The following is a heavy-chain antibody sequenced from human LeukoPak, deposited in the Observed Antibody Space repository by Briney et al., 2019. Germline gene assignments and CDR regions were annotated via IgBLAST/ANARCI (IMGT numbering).Heavy chain of an antibody. CDR1: GFILRNNW. J-gene: IGHJ4*02. Sequence: GGSLRLSCAASGFILRNNWMHWVRQAQGKGLEWVSRISGDGSSTTYADSVKGRFIISRDNAKNTLYLQMNSLRAEDTALYYCARDIALAGNYLDYWGQGTLVTVSS. V-gene: IGHV3-74*01. D-gene: IGHD6-19*01. CDR2: ISGDGSST. CDR3: ARDIALAGNYLDY.